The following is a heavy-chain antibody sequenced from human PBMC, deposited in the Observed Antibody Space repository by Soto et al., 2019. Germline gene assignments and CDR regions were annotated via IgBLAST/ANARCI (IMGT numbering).Heavy chain of an antibody. D-gene: IGHD3-10*01. CDR3: ARVLGGYYGSGSYGY. Sequence: QVQLVQSGAEVKKPGASVKVSCKASGYTFTSYYMHWVRQAPGQGLEWMGITNPSGGSTSYAQKFQGRVTMTRDTSTSTVCMELSSLRSEDTAVYYCARVLGGYYGSGSYGYWGQGTLVTVSS. V-gene: IGHV1-46*01. CDR1: GYTFTSYY. J-gene: IGHJ4*02. CDR2: TNPSGGST.